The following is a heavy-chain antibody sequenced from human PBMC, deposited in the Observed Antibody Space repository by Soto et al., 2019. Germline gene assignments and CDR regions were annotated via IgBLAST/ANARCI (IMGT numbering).Heavy chain of an antibody. CDR3: ARDGWVTTNRFDP. D-gene: IGHD2-21*02. J-gene: IGHJ5*02. CDR1: GFTFSSYA. Sequence: QVQLVQSGAEVKKPGASVKLSCKASGFTFSSYAMHWVRQAPGQRLEWMGWIDAANGNIKYSEKFQGRVTITGDTSTSTAYMEFSSLRSEDTAVYYCARDGWVTTNRFDPWGQGNLVIVSS. CDR2: IDAANGNI. V-gene: IGHV1-3*01.